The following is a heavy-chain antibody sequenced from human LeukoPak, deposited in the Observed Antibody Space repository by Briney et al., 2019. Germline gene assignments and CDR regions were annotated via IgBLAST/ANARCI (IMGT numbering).Heavy chain of an antibody. CDR1: GFTFSSYS. D-gene: IGHD3-22*01. Sequence: PGGSLRLSCAASGFTFSSYSMNWVRQAPGKGLEWVSSISSSSSYIYYADPVKGRFTISRDNAKNSLYLQMNSLRAEDTAVYYCAKDPYYYDSSGYYSEYFQHWGQGTLVTVSS. V-gene: IGHV3-21*01. J-gene: IGHJ1*01. CDR2: ISSSSSYI. CDR3: AKDPYYYDSSGYYSEYFQH.